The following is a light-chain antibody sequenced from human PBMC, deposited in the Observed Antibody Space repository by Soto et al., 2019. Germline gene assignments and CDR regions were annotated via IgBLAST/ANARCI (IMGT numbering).Light chain of an antibody. J-gene: IGKJ4*01. CDR1: QSVSSY. Sequence: EIVLTHSPATLSLSPGERATLSCRASQSVSSYLAWYQQKPGQAPRLLIYDASNRATGIPARFSGSGSGTDVTLTISSLEPADFAVYYCQQRSNWPLTFGGGTKVEIK. CDR3: QQRSNWPLT. V-gene: IGKV3-11*01. CDR2: DAS.